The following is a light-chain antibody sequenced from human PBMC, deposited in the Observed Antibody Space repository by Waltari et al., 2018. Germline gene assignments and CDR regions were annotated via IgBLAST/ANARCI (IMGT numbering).Light chain of an antibody. CDR1: QTITYY. V-gene: IGKV1-39*01. Sequence: DIQMTQSPSSLSASVGDRVIITCRASQTITYYLNWYQQKPGKAPKLLIYAASSLQSGVPSRFSGSGSGTDFTLTITSLQPEDFATYYCQQSYSTPPYTFGQGTKLEIK. CDR3: QQSYSTPPYT. J-gene: IGKJ2*01. CDR2: AAS.